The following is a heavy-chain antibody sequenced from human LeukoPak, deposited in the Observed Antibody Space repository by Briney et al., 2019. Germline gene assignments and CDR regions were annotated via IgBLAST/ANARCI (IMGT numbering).Heavy chain of an antibody. Sequence: GESLKISFQGSGYSFTTYWIGWVRPMPGKGLEWMGIIYPGDSDSRYSPSFQGQVTISADKSINTAYLQWSSLKASDTAIYYCARQALGGYNDYWGQGTLVTVSS. D-gene: IGHD5-24*01. CDR1: GYSFTTYW. CDR3: ARQALGGYNDY. CDR2: IYPGDSDS. V-gene: IGHV5-51*01. J-gene: IGHJ4*02.